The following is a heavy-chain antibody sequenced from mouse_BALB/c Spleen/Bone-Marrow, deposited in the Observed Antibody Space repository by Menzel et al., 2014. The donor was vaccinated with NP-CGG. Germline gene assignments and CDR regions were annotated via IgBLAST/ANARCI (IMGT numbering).Heavy chain of an antibody. CDR2: INPYNGDT. J-gene: IGHJ3*01. V-gene: IGHV1-37*01. CDR1: GYSFXGYF. Sequence: VQLQQSGPELVKPGASVKISCKASGYSFXGYFMNWVKQSHGKSLEWIGRINPYNGDTFYNQKFKGKATLTVDKSSSTAHMELLSLTSEDSAVYYCGRDDGQAWFAYWGQGTLVTVSA. CDR3: GRDDGQAWFAY. D-gene: IGHD2-3*01.